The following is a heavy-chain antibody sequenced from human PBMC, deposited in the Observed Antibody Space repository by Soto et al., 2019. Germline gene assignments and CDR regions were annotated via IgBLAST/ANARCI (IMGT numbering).Heavy chain of an antibody. CDR3: AKGIVGATINWFDP. V-gene: IGHV3-9*01. Sequence: EVQLVESGGGLVQPGRSLRLSCAASGFTFDDYAMHWVRKAPGKGLEWVSGISWNSGSIGYADSVKGRFTISRDNAKNSLYLQMNSLRAEDTALYYCAKGIVGATINWFDPWGQGTLVTVSS. D-gene: IGHD1-26*01. J-gene: IGHJ5*02. CDR1: GFTFDDYA. CDR2: ISWNSGSI.